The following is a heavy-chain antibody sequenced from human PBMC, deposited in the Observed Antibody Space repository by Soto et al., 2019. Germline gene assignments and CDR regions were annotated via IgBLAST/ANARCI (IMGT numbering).Heavy chain of an antibody. CDR2: IYYSGST. D-gene: IGHD3-9*01. CDR1: GGSISSYY. J-gene: IGHJ4*02. CDR3: ARQGYDYDILTGYPVSYFDY. Sequence: SETLSLTCTVSGGSISSYYWSWIRQNPGKGLEWIGYIYYSGSTNYNPSLKSRVTISVDTSKNQFSLKLSSVTAADTAVYYCARQGYDYDILTGYPVSYFDYWGQGTLVTVSS. V-gene: IGHV4-59*08.